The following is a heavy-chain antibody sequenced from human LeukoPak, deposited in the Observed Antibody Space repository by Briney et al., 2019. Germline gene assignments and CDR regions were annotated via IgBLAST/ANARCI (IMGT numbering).Heavy chain of an antibody. CDR1: GGSFSGYY. D-gene: IGHD4/OR15-4a*01. Sequence: SETLSLTCAVYGGSFSGYYWSWIRQPPGKGLEWIGEINHSGSTNYNPSLKSRVTISVDTSKNQFPLKLSSVTAADTAVYYCARGLTYDYWGQGTLVTVSS. J-gene: IGHJ4*02. V-gene: IGHV4-34*01. CDR2: INHSGST. CDR3: ARGLTYDY.